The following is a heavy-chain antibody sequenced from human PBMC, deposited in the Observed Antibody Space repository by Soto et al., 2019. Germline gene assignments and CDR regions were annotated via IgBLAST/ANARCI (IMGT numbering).Heavy chain of an antibody. Sequence: EVQLVESGGGLVQPGRSLRLSCAASGFTFDDYAMHWVRQGPGKGLEWVSSISWNSGNLGYVDSVKGRFTISRDNAKNYLYLQMNGLRGHDTALYYCAKGASTTVFAFNDYGGQGTLVTVPS. J-gene: IGHJ4*02. D-gene: IGHD3-10*02. CDR3: AKGASTTVFAFNDY. CDR2: ISWNSGNL. V-gene: IGHV3-9*01. CDR1: GFTFDDYA.